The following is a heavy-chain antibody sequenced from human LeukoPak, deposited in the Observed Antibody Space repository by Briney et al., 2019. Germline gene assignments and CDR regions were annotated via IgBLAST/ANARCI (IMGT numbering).Heavy chain of an antibody. CDR3: ARDGPPAGAGDFDY. V-gene: IGHV3-48*01. D-gene: IGHD2-2*01. J-gene: IGHJ4*02. CDR2: IGSTSI. Sequence: GGSLRLSCAASGFSTRTYSMGWVRQAPGKGLEWVSYIGSTSIYADSVKGRSTISRDNAKNTLYLQMNSLRAEDTAVYYCARDGPPAGAGDFDYWGQGTPVTVSS. CDR1: GFSTRTYS.